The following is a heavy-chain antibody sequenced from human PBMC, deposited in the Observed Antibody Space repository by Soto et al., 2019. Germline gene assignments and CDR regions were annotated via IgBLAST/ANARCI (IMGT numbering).Heavy chain of an antibody. CDR2: INPNSGGT. D-gene: IGHD6-19*01. V-gene: IGHV1-2*02. J-gene: IGHJ6*02. CDR3: ARDSGWYEGYYYRMDV. CDR1: GYTFTGYY. Sequence: ASVKVSCKASGYTFTGYYMHWVRQAPGQGLEWMGWINPNSGGTNYAQKFQGRVTMTRDTSISTAYMELSRLRSDDTAVYYCARDSGWYEGYYYRMDVWGQVTTVTVSS.